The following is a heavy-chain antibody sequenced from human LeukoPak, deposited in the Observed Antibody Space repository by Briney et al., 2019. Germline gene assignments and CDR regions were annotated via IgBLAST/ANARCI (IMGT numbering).Heavy chain of an antibody. CDR3: ARWHSHGRYFDY. V-gene: IGHV4-59*01. CDR1: GGSMKNYC. J-gene: IGHJ4*02. CDR2: FCDSGNT. Sequence: SETLSLTCTVSGGSMKNYCWNWIRQPPGTGLEWIGYFCDSGNTDYKPSLKSRVTMSVDTSKNQLSLKLTSATAADTAVYYCARWHSHGRYFDYWGQGALVTVSS. D-gene: IGHD1-26*01.